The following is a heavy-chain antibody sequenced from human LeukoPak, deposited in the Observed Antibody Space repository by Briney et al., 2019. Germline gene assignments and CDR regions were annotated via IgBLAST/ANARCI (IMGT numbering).Heavy chain of an antibody. CDR1: GFTFSSYS. D-gene: IGHD3-22*01. V-gene: IGHV3-48*02. Sequence: GGSLRLSCAASGFTFSSYSMNWVRQAPGKGLEWVSYISSSSGTIYYADSVKGRFTISRDNAKNSLYLQMNSLRDEDTAVYYCARQISSGYYSSFDYWGQGTLVTVSS. J-gene: IGHJ4*02. CDR3: ARQISSGYYSSFDY. CDR2: ISSSSGTI.